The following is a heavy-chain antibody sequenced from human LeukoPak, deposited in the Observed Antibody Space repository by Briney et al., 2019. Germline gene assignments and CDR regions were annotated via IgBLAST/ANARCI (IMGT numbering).Heavy chain of an antibody. CDR2: IYYNGST. J-gene: IGHJ3*02. CDR1: GGSISSHY. D-gene: IGHD2-21*02. CDR3: ASGYCGGACQLGGVDM. Sequence: SETLSLTCTVSGGSISSHYWSWIRQPSGKGLEWIGYIYYNGSTNYNPSLKSRVTISVDTSGNQFSLKLSSVTAADTAVYYCASGYCGGACQLGGVDMWGQGTMVTVSS. V-gene: IGHV4-59*11.